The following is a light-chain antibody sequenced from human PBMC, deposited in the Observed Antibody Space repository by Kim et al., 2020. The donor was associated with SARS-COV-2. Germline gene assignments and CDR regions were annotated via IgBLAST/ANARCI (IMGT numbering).Light chain of an antibody. CDR3: QQFGIVLIT. V-gene: IGKV1-13*02. Sequence: AIQLTQSPSSLSASVGDTVIITCRASQGISSALAWYQKKPGKAPKLLFYDASSLESGVPARFSGSGSGTEFTLSISSLQPEDFATYYCQQFGIVLITFGQATRLEIK. J-gene: IGKJ5*01. CDR1: QGISSA. CDR2: DAS.